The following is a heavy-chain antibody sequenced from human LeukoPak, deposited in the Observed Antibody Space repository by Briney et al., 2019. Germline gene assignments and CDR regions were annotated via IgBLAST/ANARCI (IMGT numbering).Heavy chain of an antibody. D-gene: IGHD3-16*01. CDR3: AKDYKGYIWGSSRKSRTYYFDY. V-gene: IGHV3-23*01. CDR1: GFTFRASA. J-gene: IGHJ4*02. Sequence: PGGSLRLSCVASGFTFRASAMSWVRQAPGKGLEYVSPIRGSADKTNNADSAKGRCTISGDHSKNTLYLQMTSLGVEDTSVYFCAKDYKGYIWGSSRKSRTYYFDYWGQGNLVSVSS. CDR2: IRGSADKT.